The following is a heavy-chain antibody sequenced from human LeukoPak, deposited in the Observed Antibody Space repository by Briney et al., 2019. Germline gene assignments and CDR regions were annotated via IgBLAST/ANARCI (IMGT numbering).Heavy chain of an antibody. CDR3: ASLYCSSTSCSVFDY. CDR2: IYYSGST. D-gene: IGHD2-2*01. Sequence: PSETLSLTCTVSGYSISSGYYWGWIRQPPGKGLEWIGSIYYSGSTYYNPSLKSRVTISVDTSKNQFSLKLSSVTAADTAVYYCASLYCSSTSCSVFDYWGQGTLVTVSS. CDR1: GYSISSGYY. V-gene: IGHV4-38-2*02. J-gene: IGHJ4*02.